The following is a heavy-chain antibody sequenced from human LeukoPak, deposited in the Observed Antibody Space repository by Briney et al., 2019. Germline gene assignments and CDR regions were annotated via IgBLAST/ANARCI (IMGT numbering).Heavy chain of an antibody. D-gene: IGHD2-15*01. J-gene: IGHJ6*02. CDR2: ISDSGTSA. V-gene: IGHV3-23*01. Sequence: GGSPRLSCAASGFTFSSFAMSWVRQAPEKGLEWVSVISDSGTSAYYADSVKGRFTISRDNSKNTLYLQMNSLRAEDTAIYYCAKGKDGYYYHGMDVWGQGTTVTVSS. CDR1: GFTFSSFA. CDR3: AKGKDGYYYHGMDV.